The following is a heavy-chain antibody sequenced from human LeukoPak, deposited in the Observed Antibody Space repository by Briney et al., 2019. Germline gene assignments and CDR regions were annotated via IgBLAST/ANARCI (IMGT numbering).Heavy chain of an antibody. CDR2: IYYSGST. V-gene: IGHV4-59*08. CDR3: ARHRTSFDP. Sequence: SETLSLTCTVSGGSISSYYWSWIRQPPGKGLEWIGYIYYSGSTNYNPSLKSRVTISVDTSKNQFSLKLSPVTAADTAVYYCARHRTSFDPWGQGTLVTVSS. CDR1: GGSISSYY. J-gene: IGHJ5*02.